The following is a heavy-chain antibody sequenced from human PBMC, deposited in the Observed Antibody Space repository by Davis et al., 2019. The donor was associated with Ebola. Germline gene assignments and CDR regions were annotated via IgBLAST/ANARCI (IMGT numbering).Heavy chain of an antibody. CDR2: INRDGTTK. CDR3: ARDPPFGGGDY. V-gene: IGHV3-74*01. CDR1: GFTFSDNW. D-gene: IGHD2-15*01. J-gene: IGHJ4*02. Sequence: GESLKISCRVSGFTFSDNWMSWVRQVPGKGLVWVSSINRDGTTKTYADSVKGRFTISRDNAKNSLSLQMNSLRVEDSAVYYCARDPPFGGGDYWGQGTLVTVSS.